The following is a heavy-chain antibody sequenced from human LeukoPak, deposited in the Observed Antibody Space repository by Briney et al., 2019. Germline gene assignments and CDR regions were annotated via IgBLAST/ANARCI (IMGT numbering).Heavy chain of an antibody. CDR3: ARDSNPSGRRPYYFDY. CDR2: ISSSSSTI. Sequence: GGSLRLSCAASGFTFNDYYMSWIRQAPGKGLEWVSYISSSSSTIYYADSVEGRFTISRDNAKNSLYLQMNSLRAEDTAVYYCARDSNPSGRRPYYFDYWGQGTLVTVSS. CDR1: GFTFNDYY. V-gene: IGHV3-11*04. J-gene: IGHJ4*02. D-gene: IGHD6-25*01.